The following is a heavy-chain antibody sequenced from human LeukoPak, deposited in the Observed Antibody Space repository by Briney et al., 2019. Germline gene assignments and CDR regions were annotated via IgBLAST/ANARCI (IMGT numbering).Heavy chain of an antibody. V-gene: IGHV3-11*01. CDR3: ARKRCDDFWSGYYFREDY. D-gene: IGHD3-3*01. Sequence: GGSLRLSRAASGFTFSDYYMSWIGQAPGKGLEWVSYISSSGSTIYYADSVKGRFTISRDNAKNSLYPQINSLRAEDTAVYYCARKRCDDFWSGYYFREDYWGERTLVTVSS. CDR2: ISSSGSTI. J-gene: IGHJ4*02. CDR1: GFTFSDYY.